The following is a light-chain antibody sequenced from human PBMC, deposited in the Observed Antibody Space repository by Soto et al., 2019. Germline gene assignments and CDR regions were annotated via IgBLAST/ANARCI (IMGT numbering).Light chain of an antibody. V-gene: IGLV4-69*01. J-gene: IGLJ2*01. CDR3: QTWGSGIGV. CDR2: LNSDGSH. Sequence: QPVLTQSPSASASLGASVKLTCTLSSGHSNYAIAWHQQQSEKGPRYLMKLNSDGSHSKGDGIPDRFSGSSSGAERYLTISSLQSEDGADYDCQTWGSGIGVFGGGTKLTVL. CDR1: SGHSNYA.